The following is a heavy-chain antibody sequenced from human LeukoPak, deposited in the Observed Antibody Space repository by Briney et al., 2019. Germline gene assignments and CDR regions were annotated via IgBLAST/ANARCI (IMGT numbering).Heavy chain of an antibody. CDR2: ISSSSSYI. CDR1: GFTFSSYS. V-gene: IGHV3-21*01. CDR3: AREYCSSTSCYGHFDY. Sequence: GGSLRLSCAASGFTFSSYSVNWVRQAPGKGLEWVSSISSSSSYIYYADSVKGRFTISRDNAKNSLYLQMNSLRAEDTAVYYCAREYCSSTSCYGHFDYWGQGTLVTVSS. D-gene: IGHD2-2*01. J-gene: IGHJ4*02.